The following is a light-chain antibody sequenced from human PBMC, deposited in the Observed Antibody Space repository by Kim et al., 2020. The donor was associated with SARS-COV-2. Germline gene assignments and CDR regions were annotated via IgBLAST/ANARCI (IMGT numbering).Light chain of an antibody. CDR1: QGIGND. Sequence: AIQVTQSPSSLSASVGDRVTITCRASQGIGNDLGWYQQKPGRAPKLLIYAASTLQSGVPSRFSGSGSGTDFTFTISSLQPEDFATYYCLQDYTYPVTFGQGTRLEIK. V-gene: IGKV1-6*01. CDR2: AAS. J-gene: IGKJ5*01. CDR3: LQDYTYPVT.